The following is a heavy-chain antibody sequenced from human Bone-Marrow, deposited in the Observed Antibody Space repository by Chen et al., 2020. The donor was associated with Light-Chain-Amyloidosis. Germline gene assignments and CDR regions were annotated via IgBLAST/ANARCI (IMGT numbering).Heavy chain of an antibody. J-gene: IGHJ4*02. CDR1: GITFGNHN. Sequence: QVVESGGGLVKPGGSLRHTCPASGITFGNHNSNWVRQAPGKGLEWVSSMASTSKYIYYRASVKDRLTIYRDNARNSVYLQMNGLIVEGRAIYYCASVDYYDSSGYCERMDDWGQGTRVTVSS. CDR2: MASTSKYI. V-gene: IGHV3-21*01. CDR3: ASVDYYDSSGYCERMDD. D-gene: IGHD3-22*01.